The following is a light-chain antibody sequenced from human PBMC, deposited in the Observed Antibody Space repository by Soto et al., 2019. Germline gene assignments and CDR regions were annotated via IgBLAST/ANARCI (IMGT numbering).Light chain of an antibody. CDR3: RSFAGSNTYV. Sequence: QSALTQPPSASGSPGQSVTISCTGTSSDVGGYNYVSWYQQHPGKAPKLMIYEVSKRPSGVPDRFSGSKSGNTASLTVSGLQAEGEDDYYRRSFAGSNTYVFGTGTKLTVL. V-gene: IGLV2-8*01. CDR2: EVS. J-gene: IGLJ1*01. CDR1: SSDVGGYNY.